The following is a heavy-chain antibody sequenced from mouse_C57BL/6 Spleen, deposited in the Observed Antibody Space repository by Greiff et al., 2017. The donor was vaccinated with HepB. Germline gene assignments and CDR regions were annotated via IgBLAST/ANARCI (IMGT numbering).Heavy chain of an antibody. J-gene: IGHJ1*03. CDR3: AREGPYFDV. CDR1: GYSITSGYY. Sequence: VQLKESGPGLVKPSQSLSLTCSVTGYSITSGYYWNWIRQFPGNKLEWMGYISYDGSNNYNPSLKNRISITRDTSKNQFFLKLNSVTTEDTATYYCAREGPYFDVWGTGTTVTVSS. CDR2: ISYDGSN. V-gene: IGHV3-6*01.